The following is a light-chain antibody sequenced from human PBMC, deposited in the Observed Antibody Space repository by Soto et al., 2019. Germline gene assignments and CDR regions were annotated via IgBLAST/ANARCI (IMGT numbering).Light chain of an antibody. V-gene: IGKV3-15*01. CDR2: GAS. Sequence: EIVMTQSPATLSVSPGERATLSCRARQSVSSNLAWYQQKPGQAPRLLIYGASTRATGIPARFSGSGSGTDFTLTISSLQSEDFAVYYCQHYNNWPPWTFGQGTKVEIK. CDR3: QHYNNWPPWT. CDR1: QSVSSN. J-gene: IGKJ1*01.